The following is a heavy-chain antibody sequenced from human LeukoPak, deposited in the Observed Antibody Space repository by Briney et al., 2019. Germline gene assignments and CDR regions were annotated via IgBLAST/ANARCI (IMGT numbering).Heavy chain of an antibody. Sequence: GRSLRLSCAASGFTFSSYGMHWVRQAPGKGLEWVAVIWYDGSNKYYADSVKGRFTISRDNSKNTLYLQMNSLRAEDMAVYYCAREMATRLGYFDYWGQGTLVTVSS. J-gene: IGHJ4*02. CDR2: IWYDGSNK. CDR1: GFTFSSYG. V-gene: IGHV3-33*01. D-gene: IGHD5-24*01. CDR3: AREMATRLGYFDY.